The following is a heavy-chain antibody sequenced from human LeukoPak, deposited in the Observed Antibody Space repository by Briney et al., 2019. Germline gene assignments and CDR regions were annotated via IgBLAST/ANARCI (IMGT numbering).Heavy chain of an antibody. D-gene: IGHD3-3*01. Sequence: SETLSLTCAVFGGSFSSGQYWSWIRQPPGKGLEWIGEINHSGSSNCNPALKSRVTISVDTSKNQFSLKLSSVTAADTAVYYCARGSYYDFWSGLNGGHWFDPWGQGTLATVSS. CDR3: ARGSYYDFWSGLNGGHWFDP. CDR1: GGSFSSGQY. V-gene: IGHV4-34*01. CDR2: INHSGSS. J-gene: IGHJ5*02.